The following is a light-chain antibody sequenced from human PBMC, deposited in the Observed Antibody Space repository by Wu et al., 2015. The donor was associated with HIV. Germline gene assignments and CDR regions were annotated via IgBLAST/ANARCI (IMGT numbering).Light chain of an antibody. J-gene: IGKJ1*01. CDR2: AAS. Sequence: DIQLTQSPSSLSASVGDRVTITCRATQDINTYLAWYQQKPGKAPKLLIYAASTLQSGVPSRFSGSGSGTQFTLTISSLQPEDFAIYYCQQRETFGQGTKVGNQT. CDR1: QDINTY. V-gene: IGKV1-9*01. CDR3: QQRET.